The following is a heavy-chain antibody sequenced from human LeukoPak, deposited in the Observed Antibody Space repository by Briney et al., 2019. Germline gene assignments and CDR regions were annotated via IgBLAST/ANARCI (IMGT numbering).Heavy chain of an antibody. CDR2: IYYTGST. J-gene: IGHJ4*02. CDR3: ARERNGGYGGYYLDY. D-gene: IGHD5-12*01. CDR1: GGSISSGAFY. Sequence: PSQTLSLTCTVSGGSISSGAFYWSWIRQHPGRGLEWIGYIYYTGSTYYNPSLKTRVTISVDSSKNQFYLKLSSVTAADTAVYHCARERNGGYGGYYLDYWGRGALVTVSS. V-gene: IGHV4-31*02.